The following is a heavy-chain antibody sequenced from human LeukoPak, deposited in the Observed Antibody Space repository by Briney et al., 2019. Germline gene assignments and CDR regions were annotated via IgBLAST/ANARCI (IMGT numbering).Heavy chain of an antibody. CDR3: TRRLYGSGSYYSDY. D-gene: IGHD3-10*01. V-gene: IGHV3-74*01. J-gene: IGHJ4*02. Sequence: PGGSLRLSCAASGFTFSTYWMHWVRQAPGKGLVWVSRINSDGSSTAYADSVKGRFTISRDNAKNTLYLQMDSLTAEDTAVYYCTRRLYGSGSYYSDYWGQGTLVTVSS. CDR2: INSDGSST. CDR1: GFTFSTYW.